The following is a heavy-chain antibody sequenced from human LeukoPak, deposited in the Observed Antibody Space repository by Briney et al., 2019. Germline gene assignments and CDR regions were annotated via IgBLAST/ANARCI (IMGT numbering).Heavy chain of an antibody. V-gene: IGHV3-23*01. CDR2: ISDSGSRT. J-gene: IGHJ4*02. D-gene: IGHD2-15*01. CDR1: GFAFGSYA. Sequence: GGSLRLSCAASGFAFGSYAMSWVRQAPGKGLEWVSTISDSGSRTYYADSVKGQFTISRDNSKNTLYLQLNSLKAEDTAVYFCAKGRPMGLLVPYYFDYWGQGTLVTVSS. CDR3: AKGRPMGLLVPYYFDY.